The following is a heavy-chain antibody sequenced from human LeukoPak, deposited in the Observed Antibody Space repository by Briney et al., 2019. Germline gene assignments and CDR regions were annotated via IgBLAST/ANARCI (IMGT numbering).Heavy chain of an antibody. V-gene: IGHV2-5*02. D-gene: IGHD4-11*01. CDR3: ARSLVTYSKGPHRPYYYYGMDV. J-gene: IGHJ6*02. CDR2: IYWDDDK. CDR1: GFSLSTSGVG. Sequence: SGPTLVKPPQTLTLTCTFSGFSLSTSGVGVGWIRQPPGKALEWLALIYWDDDKRYSPSLKSRLTITKDTSKNQVVLTMTNMDPVDTATYYCARSLVTYSKGPHRPYYYYGMDVWGQGTTVTVSS.